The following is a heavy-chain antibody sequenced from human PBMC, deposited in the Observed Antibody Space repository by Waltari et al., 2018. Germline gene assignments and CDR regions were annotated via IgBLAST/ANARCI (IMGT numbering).Heavy chain of an antibody. D-gene: IGHD2-8*02. J-gene: IGHJ4*02. CDR2: IKQDGSDK. Sequence: EVRLVESGGGLVQPGGSLRLSCAASGVNFSSYWMSWVRQAPGKGLEWVANIKQDGSDKYYVDSVEGRFTVSRDNAKNSLYLQMNSLRAEDTAVYYCARVYWPRGFDYWGQGTLVTVSS. CDR1: GVNFSSYW. V-gene: IGHV3-7*01. CDR3: ARVYWPRGFDY.